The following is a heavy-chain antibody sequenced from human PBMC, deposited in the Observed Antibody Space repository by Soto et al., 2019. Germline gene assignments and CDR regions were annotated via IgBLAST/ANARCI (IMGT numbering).Heavy chain of an antibody. J-gene: IGHJ6*02. CDR3: AKARITMIVVVTANYYGMGV. V-gene: IGHV3-23*01. CDR1: GFTFSSLA. D-gene: IGHD3-22*01. CDR2: ISGSGGST. Sequence: PGVSPRLSWAASGFTFSSLAMSCVRQTKGKGLEWVSAISGSGGSTYYADSVKGRFTISRDNSKNTLYLPMNSLRAEDTAVYYCAKARITMIVVVTANYYGMGVWGQGTTVTVSS.